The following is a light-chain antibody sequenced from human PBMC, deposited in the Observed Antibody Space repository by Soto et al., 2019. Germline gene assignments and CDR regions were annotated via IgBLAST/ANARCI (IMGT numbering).Light chain of an antibody. CDR1: SSDVGTYGY. CDR2: YVS. V-gene: IGLV2-14*03. CDR3: SSFSGSTSWV. J-gene: IGLJ3*02. Sequence: QSALTQPASVSGSPGQSITLPCTGTSSDVGTYGYVSWYQHHPGKAPQLMIYYVSNRPSGVSDRFSGSKSGNTASLTISGLQAEDEADYYCSSFSGSTSWVFGGGTQLTVL.